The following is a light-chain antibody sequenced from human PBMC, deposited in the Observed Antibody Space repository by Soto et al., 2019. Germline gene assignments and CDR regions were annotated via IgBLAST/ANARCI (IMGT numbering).Light chain of an antibody. Sequence: EVVLTQSPATRSLCPGERSTLSCRASENVRTFVDWYQQKPGQAPRLLIYDASTRATGIPARFSGSGSGTEFTLTISSLQSEDFAVYYCQQYKKWPRTFGHGTKVDI. V-gene: IGKV3-15*01. CDR1: ENVRTF. CDR2: DAS. J-gene: IGKJ1*01. CDR3: QQYKKWPRT.